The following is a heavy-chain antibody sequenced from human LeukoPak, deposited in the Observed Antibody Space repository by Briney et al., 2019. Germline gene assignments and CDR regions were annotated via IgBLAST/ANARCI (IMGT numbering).Heavy chain of an antibody. D-gene: IGHD3-22*01. Sequence: GGSLRLSCAASGLTFSTYEMNWVRLAPGKGLEWVSFISSSGRTTYYADSVKGRFTISRDNAKNSLYLQMNSLRAEDTAVFYCARGGNIGYNYNAFDVWGQGTMVTVSS. J-gene: IGHJ3*01. CDR1: GLTFSTYE. CDR3: ARGGNIGYNYNAFDV. CDR2: ISSSGRTT. V-gene: IGHV3-48*03.